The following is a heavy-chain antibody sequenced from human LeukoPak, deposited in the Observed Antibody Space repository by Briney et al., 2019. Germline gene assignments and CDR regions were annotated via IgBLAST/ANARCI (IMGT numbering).Heavy chain of an antibody. D-gene: IGHD3-16*01. J-gene: IGHJ4*02. CDR3: AKGRGIMPPC. V-gene: IGHV3-23*01. CDR1: GFTFSTYA. Sequence: GGSLRLSCAASGFTFSTYAMYWVRQALGKGLEWVSTISNSGTTTYYADSVRGRFTISGDNSRNTLYLQMNSLRAEDTAVYYCAKGRGIMPPCWGQGTLVTVSS. CDR2: ISNSGTTT.